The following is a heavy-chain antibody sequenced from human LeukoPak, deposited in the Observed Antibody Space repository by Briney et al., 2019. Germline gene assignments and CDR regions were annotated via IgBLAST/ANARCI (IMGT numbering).Heavy chain of an antibody. J-gene: IGHJ4*02. CDR1: EFTFGSYW. V-gene: IGHV3-7*04. CDR2: IKHDGSEA. Sequence: GGSLRLSCAASEFTFGSYWMSWVRQAPGKGLQWVANIKHDGSEAHYVDSVKGRFTISRDNAKNSLSLQMNSLTVDDTGVYFCTRDALFGSGRTHLDFWSQGALVSVSS. D-gene: IGHD3-10*01. CDR3: TRDALFGSGRTHLDF.